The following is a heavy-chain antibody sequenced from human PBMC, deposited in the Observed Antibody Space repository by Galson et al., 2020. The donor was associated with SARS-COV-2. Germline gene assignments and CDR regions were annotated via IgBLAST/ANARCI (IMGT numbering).Heavy chain of an antibody. D-gene: IGHD6-13*01. CDR3: ARGLLVEENIRPDAFDV. CDR1: GFSFSDFY. J-gene: IGHJ3*01. CDR2: ISNTASII. Sequence: GGSLRLSCAASGFSFSDFYMSWIRQAPGKGLEWVSIISNTASIIQYADSVEGRFTISRDNAKNSLYLQMNTLRAEDTAVYYCARGLLVEENIRPDAFDVWGQGTMVTVS. V-gene: IGHV3-11*01.